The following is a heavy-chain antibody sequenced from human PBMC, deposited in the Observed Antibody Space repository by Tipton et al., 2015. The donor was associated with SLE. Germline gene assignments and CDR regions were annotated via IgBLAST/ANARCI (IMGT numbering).Heavy chain of an antibody. D-gene: IGHD4-11*01. Sequence: QSGAEVKKPGASVKVSCKASGYTFTSYYMHWVRQAPGQGLEWMGIINPSGGSTGYAQKFQGRVTMTRDTSTSTVYMELSSLRSEDTAVYYCVRDLPTVTTRYNWFDPWGQGTLVTVSS. V-gene: IGHV1-46*01. CDR1: GYTFTSYY. CDR3: VRDLPTVTTRYNWFDP. J-gene: IGHJ5*02. CDR2: INPSGGST.